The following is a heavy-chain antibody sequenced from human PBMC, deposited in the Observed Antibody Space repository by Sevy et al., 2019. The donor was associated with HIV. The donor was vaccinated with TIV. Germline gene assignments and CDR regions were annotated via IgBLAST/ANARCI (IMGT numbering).Heavy chain of an antibody. J-gene: IGHJ4*01. CDR2: ISPHKGET. CDR3: ARAFCSGGRCYSLAY. Sequence: ASVKVSCKISGYTFTSYRITWVRQAPGQGLECMGWISPHKGETNYAQKLQGRVSMIPETSTSTAYMELRNLGSDATVVYYCARAFCSGGRCYSLAYWGQGTLVTVSS. V-gene: IGHV1-18*01. CDR1: GYTFTSYR. D-gene: IGHD2-15*01.